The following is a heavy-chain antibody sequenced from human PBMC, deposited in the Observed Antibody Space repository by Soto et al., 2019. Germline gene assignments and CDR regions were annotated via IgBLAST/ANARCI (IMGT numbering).Heavy chain of an antibody. D-gene: IGHD6-19*01. CDR3: AIMYSSGWGRDLGY. J-gene: IGHJ4*02. CDR2: VIPMFGTP. V-gene: IGHV1-69*12. CDR1: GGTFSNYA. Sequence: QVQLVQSGAEVKKPGSSVKVSCKASGGTFSNYAITWVRQAPGPGLEWMGGVIPMFGTPNYAQKFQDRVTITADESTNTAYMDLSSLRSEDTAVYYCAIMYSSGWGRDLGYWGQGTLVTVSS.